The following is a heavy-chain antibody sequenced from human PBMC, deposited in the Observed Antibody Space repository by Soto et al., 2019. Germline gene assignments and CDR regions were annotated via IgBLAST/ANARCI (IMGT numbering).Heavy chain of an antibody. CDR3: ARSSPYIVVRKPTGNQDYYGMDV. D-gene: IGHD2-2*01. J-gene: IGHJ6*02. CDR1: GGTFSNYT. CDR2: IIPVFGTT. Sequence: QVQLVQSGAEVKKPGSSVXVFCKASGGTFSNYTISWVRQAPGQGLEXMGGIIPVFGTTDYEQKFQGRVTITADGSTSTAYMKLSSLRSADTAVYYCARSSPYIVVRKPTGNQDYYGMDVWGQGTTVTVSS. V-gene: IGHV1-69*01.